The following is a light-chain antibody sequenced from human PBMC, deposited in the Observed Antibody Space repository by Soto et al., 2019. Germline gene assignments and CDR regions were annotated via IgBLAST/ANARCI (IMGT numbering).Light chain of an antibody. CDR1: QRVSTS. J-gene: IGKJ1*01. CDR3: QQYNNWWT. Sequence: EIVMTQAQATRSVSPGETATLSCRASQRVSTSLAWYQQKPGQAPRLLISGASTRATGVPARFSGSGSETEFTLTISSLQSEDFAVYYCQQYNNWWTFGQGTKVEIK. CDR2: GAS. V-gene: IGKV3-15*01.